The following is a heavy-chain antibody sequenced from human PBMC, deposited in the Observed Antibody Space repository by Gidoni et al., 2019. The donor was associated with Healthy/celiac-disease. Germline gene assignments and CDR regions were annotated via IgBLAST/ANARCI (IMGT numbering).Heavy chain of an antibody. CDR1: GFTFSSYS. V-gene: IGHV3-21*01. CDR2: ISSSSIYI. D-gene: IGHD6-13*01. Sequence: VQLVESGGGLVKPGGSLRLSCAASGFTFSSYSMNWVRQAPGKGLEWVSSISSSSIYIYYADEVKGRFTISRDNAKNSLYLQMNSLRAEDTAVYYCARDWGIQSPRYYGMDVWGQGTTVTVSS. J-gene: IGHJ6*02. CDR3: ARDWGIQSPRYYGMDV.